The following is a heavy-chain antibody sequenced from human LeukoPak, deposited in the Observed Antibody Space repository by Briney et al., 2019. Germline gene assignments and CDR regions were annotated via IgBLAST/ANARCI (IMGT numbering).Heavy chain of an antibody. CDR2: IIPMFGTP. Sequence: SVKVSCKASGDTFSRNSVSWVRQAPGQGLEWMGGIIPMFGTPNYAQKFQGRVTITADESTRTVYMELSSLRSEDTAVYYCARDQGCSSTSCYTSGPWFDPWGQGTLVTVSS. V-gene: IGHV1-69*13. D-gene: IGHD2-2*02. CDR1: GDTFSRNS. J-gene: IGHJ5*02. CDR3: ARDQGCSSTSCYTSGPWFDP.